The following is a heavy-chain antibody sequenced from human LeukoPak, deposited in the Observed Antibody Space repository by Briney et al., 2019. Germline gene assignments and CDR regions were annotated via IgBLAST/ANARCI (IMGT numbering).Heavy chain of an antibody. D-gene: IGHD2-2*01. CDR2: ISSSSSYI. V-gene: IGHV3-21*01. CDR1: GFTFSSYS. J-gene: IGHJ5*02. Sequence: GGSLRLSCAASGFTFSSYSMNWVRQAPGKGLEWVSSISSSSSYIYYADSVKGRFTISRDNAKNSLYLQMNGLRAEDTAVYYCARESVGDIVVVPAAQGWFDPWGQGTLVTVSS. CDR3: ARESVGDIVVVPAAQGWFDP.